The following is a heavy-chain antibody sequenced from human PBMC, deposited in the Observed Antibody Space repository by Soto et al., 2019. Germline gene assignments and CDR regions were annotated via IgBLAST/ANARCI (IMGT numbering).Heavy chain of an antibody. CDR1: GYTFTSYG. CDR2: ISAYNGNT. V-gene: IGHV1-18*01. CDR3: ARGSGYCSSTSCHRSYYYYYYGMDV. D-gene: IGHD2-2*02. J-gene: IGHJ6*02. Sequence: APVKVYCKASGYTFTSYGISWVRQAPGQGLEWMGWISAYNGNTNYAQKLQGRVTMTTDTSTSTAYMELRSLRSDDTAVYYCARGSGYCSSTSCHRSYYYYYYGMDVWGQGTTVTVSS.